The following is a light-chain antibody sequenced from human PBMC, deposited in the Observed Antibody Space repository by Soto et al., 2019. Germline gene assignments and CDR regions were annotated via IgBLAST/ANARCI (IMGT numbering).Light chain of an antibody. J-gene: IGKJ4*01. Sequence: DGQMTQSPSSLSAFVGDRVTITCRASQGIAPYLAWFQQKPGKVPKLLIYATSTLQSGVPSRFSGSGSGTDFTLTVTSLQPEDVGTYYCQKYNSAPLTFGGGTKV. V-gene: IGKV1-27*01. CDR3: QKYNSAPLT. CDR2: ATS. CDR1: QGIAPY.